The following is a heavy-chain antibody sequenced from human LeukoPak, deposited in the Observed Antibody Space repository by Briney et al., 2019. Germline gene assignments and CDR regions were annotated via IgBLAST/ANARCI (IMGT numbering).Heavy chain of an antibody. CDR3: ARSMGDYYDSSGLDAFDI. J-gene: IGHJ3*02. CDR2: ISSSGSTI. V-gene: IGHV3-48*03. D-gene: IGHD3-22*01. CDR1: GFTFSSYE. Sequence: GGSLRLSCAASGFTFSSYEMNWVRQAPGKGLEWVSYISSSGSTIYYADSVKGRFTISRDNAKNSLYLQMNSLRAEDTAVYYCARSMGDYYDSSGLDAFDIWGQGTMVTVSS.